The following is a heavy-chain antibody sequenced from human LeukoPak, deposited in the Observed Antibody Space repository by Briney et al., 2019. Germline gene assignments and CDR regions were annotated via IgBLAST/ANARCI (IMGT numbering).Heavy chain of an antibody. CDR2: ISSSGSTI. CDR1: GFTFSSYE. Sequence: LPGGSLRLSSAASGFTFSSYEMNWVRQAPGKGLEWVSYISSSGSTIYYADSVKGRFTISRDNAKNSLYLQMNSLRAEDTAVYYCARTPRLIAVAGAGLYGMDVWGQGTTVTVSS. J-gene: IGHJ6*02. D-gene: IGHD6-19*01. V-gene: IGHV3-48*03. CDR3: ARTPRLIAVAGAGLYGMDV.